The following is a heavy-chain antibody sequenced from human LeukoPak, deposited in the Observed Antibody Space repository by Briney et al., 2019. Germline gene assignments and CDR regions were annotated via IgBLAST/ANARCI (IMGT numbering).Heavy chain of an antibody. J-gene: IGHJ4*02. D-gene: IGHD1-26*01. CDR1: GSTFSSYA. V-gene: IGHV3-23*01. CDR3: ARSGDFDY. Sequence: PGGSLRPSCAASGSTFSSYAMSWVRQAPGKGLEWVSVISGSGDSTYYADSVKGRFTISRDNSRNTLYLQMNSLRAEDTAVYYCARSGDFDYWGQGTLVTVSS. CDR2: ISGSGDST.